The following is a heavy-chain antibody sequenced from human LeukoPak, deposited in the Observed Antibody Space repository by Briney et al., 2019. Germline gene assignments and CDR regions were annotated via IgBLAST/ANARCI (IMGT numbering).Heavy chain of an antibody. CDR3: ARSDVDMAA. J-gene: IGHJ5*02. CDR2: ISNDGSNK. D-gene: IGHD5-12*01. Sequence: PGRSLRLSCAASGFTLSTYGMHWVRQAPGKGLEWVAVISNDGSNKLYTDSVKGRFTISRDNSKNTLYLQMNSLRAEGTAVYYCARSDVDMAAWGQGTLVTVSS. V-gene: IGHV3-30*03. CDR1: GFTLSTYG.